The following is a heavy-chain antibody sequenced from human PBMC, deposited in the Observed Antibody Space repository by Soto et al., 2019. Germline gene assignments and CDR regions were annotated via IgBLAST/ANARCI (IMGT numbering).Heavy chain of an antibody. CDR2: IYASRAT. CDR3: ARSHSFDGSIYHYYFDF. V-gene: IGHV4-59*01. Sequence: PSEILSLTCTVSGGSIGKFYWNWIRQSLGGTLEWIGYIYASRATTYNPSLESRITMSVDIPNNEFSLDLTSVTAADTAVYYCARSHSFDGSIYHYYFDFWGQGTLVTVSS. J-gene: IGHJ4*02. CDR1: GGSIGKFY. D-gene: IGHD3-3*02.